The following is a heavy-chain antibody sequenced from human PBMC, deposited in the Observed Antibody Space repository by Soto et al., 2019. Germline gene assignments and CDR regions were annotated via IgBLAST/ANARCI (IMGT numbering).Heavy chain of an antibody. CDR1: GYTFTSYG. CDR3: VRDQQWLLPVPLNFDY. J-gene: IGHJ4*02. V-gene: IGHV1-18*01. CDR2: ISAFNGET. Sequence: ASVKVSCKASGYTFTSYGISWVRQAPGRGLEWMGWISAFNGETNYTQKSEGRVAMTTDAATTTAYMELRSLTVDDTAAYYCVRDQQWLLPVPLNFDYWGQGTVVTVSS. D-gene: IGHD6-19*01.